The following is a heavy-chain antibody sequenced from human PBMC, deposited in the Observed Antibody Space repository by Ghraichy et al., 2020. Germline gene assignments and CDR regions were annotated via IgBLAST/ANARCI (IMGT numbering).Heavy chain of an antibody. CDR3: ARDEGYYDILTGQSN. J-gene: IGHJ4*02. Sequence: ASVKVSCKASGYTFTSYGISWVRQAPGQGLEWMGWISAYNGNTNYAQKLQGRVTMTTDTSTSTAYMELRSLRSDDTAVYYCARDEGYYDILTGQSNWGQGTLVTVSS. D-gene: IGHD3-9*01. CDR2: ISAYNGNT. CDR1: GYTFTSYG. V-gene: IGHV1-18*04.